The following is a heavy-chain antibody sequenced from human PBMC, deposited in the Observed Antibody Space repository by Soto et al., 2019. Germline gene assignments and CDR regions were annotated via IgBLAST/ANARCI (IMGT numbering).Heavy chain of an antibody. J-gene: IGHJ4*02. CDR2: IYYTGST. CDR3: ASWVYSSSGFSY. Sequence: SETLSLTCTVSGGSISSGGYYWSWIRQHPGKGLEWIGNIYYTGSTHYDPSLKSRITISLDTSKNQISLKLSSLRSEDTAVYYCASWVYSSSGFSYWGQGTLVTVSS. V-gene: IGHV4-31*03. D-gene: IGHD6-13*01. CDR1: GGSISSGGYY.